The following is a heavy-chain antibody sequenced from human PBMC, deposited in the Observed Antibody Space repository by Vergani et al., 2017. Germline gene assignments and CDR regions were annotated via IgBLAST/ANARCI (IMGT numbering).Heavy chain of an antibody. CDR3: ALSDSGYYFDY. D-gene: IGHD3-10*01. CDR2: ISYDGSNK. V-gene: IGHV3-30*01. CDR1: GFTFSSYA. J-gene: IGHJ4*02. Sequence: QVQLVESGGGVVQPGRSLRLSCAASGFTFSSYAMHWVRQAPGKGLEWVAVISYDGSNKYYADSVKGRFTISRDNSKNTLYLQMNSLRAEDTAVYYCALSDSGYYFDYWGQGTLVTVSS.